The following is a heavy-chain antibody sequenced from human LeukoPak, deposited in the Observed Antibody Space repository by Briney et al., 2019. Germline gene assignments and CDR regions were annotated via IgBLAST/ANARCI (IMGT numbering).Heavy chain of an antibody. CDR3: ARMTRWLQPNFDY. CDR2: INHSGST. CDR1: GGSFSGYY. D-gene: IGHD5-24*01. J-gene: IGHJ4*02. Sequence: SETLSLTCAVYGGSFSGYYWSWIRQPPGKGLEWIGEINHSGSTNYNPSLKSRVTISVDTSKNQFSLKLSSVTAADTAVYYCARMTRWLQPNFDYWGQGTLVTVSS. V-gene: IGHV4-34*01.